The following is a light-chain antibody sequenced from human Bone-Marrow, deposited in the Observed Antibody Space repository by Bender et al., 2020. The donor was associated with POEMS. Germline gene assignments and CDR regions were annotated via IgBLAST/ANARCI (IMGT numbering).Light chain of an antibody. CDR1: SSDVGGYNY. J-gene: IGLJ2*01. V-gene: IGLV2-8*01. CDR3: CSYAGSYSVL. CDR2: EVS. Sequence: QSALTQPPSASGSPGQSVTVSCTGTSSDVGGYNYGSWYQQIPGNAPKLLLSEVSNRPSVISDRFSGSKSGNTASLTISGLQAEDEAHYFCCSYAGSYSVLFGGGTKVTVI.